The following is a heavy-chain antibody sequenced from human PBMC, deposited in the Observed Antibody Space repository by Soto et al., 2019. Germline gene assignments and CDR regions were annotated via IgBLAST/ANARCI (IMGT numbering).Heavy chain of an antibody. Sequence: SVNVSRKASGGTFSSYAISWVRQGPGQGLEWMGGVIPIFGIANYAQKFQGRVTITADESTSTAYMELSSLRSEDTAVYYCARRGKMVRGVTPNYYYYYGMDVWGQGTTVTVSS. CDR1: GGTFSSYA. D-gene: IGHD3-10*01. CDR2: VIPIFGIA. J-gene: IGHJ6*02. V-gene: IGHV1-69*13. CDR3: ARRGKMVRGVTPNYYYYYGMDV.